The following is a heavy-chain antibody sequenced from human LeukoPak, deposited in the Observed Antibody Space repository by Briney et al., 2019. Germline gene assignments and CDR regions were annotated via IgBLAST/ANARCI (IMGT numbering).Heavy chain of an antibody. Sequence: GGSLRLSCAASGFTFSSYWMHWVRQAPGKGLVWVSRINSDGSSTSYADSVKGRFTISRDNAKNTLSLQMNSLRAEDTAVYYCARSLQYGADYNYYFDFWGQETLVTVSS. CDR2: INSDGSST. V-gene: IGHV3-74*01. CDR3: ARSLQYGADYNYYFDF. CDR1: GFTFSSYW. D-gene: IGHD4/OR15-4a*01. J-gene: IGHJ4*02.